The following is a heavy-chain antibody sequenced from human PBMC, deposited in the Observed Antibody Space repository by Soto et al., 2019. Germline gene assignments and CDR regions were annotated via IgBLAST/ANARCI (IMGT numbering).Heavy chain of an antibody. CDR2: INHSGST. CDR1: GGSFSGYY. D-gene: IGHD3-9*01. Sequence: SETLSLTCAVYGGSFSGYYWSWIRQPPVNGLEWIGEINHSGSTNYNPSLKSRVTISVDTSKNQFSLKLSSVTAADTAVYYCASRGSYYDILTGYPTPYYYYGMDVWGQGTTVTVSS. V-gene: IGHV4-34*01. CDR3: ASRGSYYDILTGYPTPYYYYGMDV. J-gene: IGHJ6*02.